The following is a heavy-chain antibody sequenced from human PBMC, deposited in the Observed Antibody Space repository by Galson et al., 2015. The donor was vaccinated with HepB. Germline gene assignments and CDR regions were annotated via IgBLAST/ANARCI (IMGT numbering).Heavy chain of an antibody. CDR3: ARHHHDGTAYEFQ. CDR1: GITFSAYP. CDR2: TGSSGSTT. Sequence: SLRLSCAASGITFSAYPMSWVRQAPGEGLKWVSATGSSGSTTYYTESVKGRFTISRDNSRSTLYLQMHSLTAEDTAVYYCARHHHDGTAYEFQWGRGALVTVSS. V-gene: IGHV3-23*01. J-gene: IGHJ2*01. D-gene: IGHD3-16*01.